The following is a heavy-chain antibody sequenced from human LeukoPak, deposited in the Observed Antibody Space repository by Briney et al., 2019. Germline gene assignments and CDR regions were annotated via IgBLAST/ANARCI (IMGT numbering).Heavy chain of an antibody. CDR1: GFTFSSYS. V-gene: IGHV3-21*01. J-gene: IGHJ4*02. CDR3: ARDLLGYAHDSSY. Sequence: KPWESLRLSCAASGFTFSSYSMNWVRQAPGKGLEWVSSISCSSSYIYYADSVKGRFTISRDNAKNSLYLQMNSLRAEDTAVYYCARDLLGYAHDSSYWGQGTLVTVSS. CDR2: ISCSSSYI. D-gene: IGHD5-12*01.